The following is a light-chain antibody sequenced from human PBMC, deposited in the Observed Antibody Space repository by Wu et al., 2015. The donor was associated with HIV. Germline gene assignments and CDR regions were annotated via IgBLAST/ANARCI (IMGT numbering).Light chain of an antibody. CDR2: DVS. CDR1: QSVDYS. CDR3: QQRSSWPLYS. J-gene: IGKJ2*03. Sequence: EGVLTQSPATLSLSPGGRATLSCRASQSVDYSLAWYQQKPGQAPRLLMYDVSKRAAGIPARFSGSGSGTDFTLTISSLEPEDFAVYYCQQRSSWPLYSFGQGTKL. V-gene: IGKV3-11*01.